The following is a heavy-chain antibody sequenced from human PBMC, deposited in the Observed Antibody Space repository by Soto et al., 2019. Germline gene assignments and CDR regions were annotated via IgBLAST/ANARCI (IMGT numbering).Heavy chain of an antibody. V-gene: IGHV3-30*18. D-gene: IGHD6-19*01. CDR1: GFTFSDYA. CDR2: VSHDGRNT. CDR3: AKGGRQWLVTSDFNY. Sequence: VQLVESGGGVVQPGRSLRLSCAASGFTFSDYAMHWVRQAPGKGLEWVAVVSHDGRNTHYADSVKGRFTISRDSSKNTVSLEMTSLRAEDAAVYSCAKGGRQWLVTSDFNYRGQGALVTVSS. J-gene: IGHJ4*02.